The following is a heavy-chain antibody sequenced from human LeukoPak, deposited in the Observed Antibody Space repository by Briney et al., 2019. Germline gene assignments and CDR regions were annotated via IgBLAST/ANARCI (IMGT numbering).Heavy chain of an antibody. CDR1: GFTFTNHG. J-gene: IGHJ6*01. Sequence: GRSLRLSCAASGFTFTNHGLHWVRQAPGKGLECVTFISYDGSKQYYADSVKGRFTISRDNSKNTMFLQMNSLRAEDTAVYYCARDLESITGTIGYYYGLDVWGRGTTVTVSS. D-gene: IGHD1-20*01. CDR2: ISYDGSKQ. V-gene: IGHV3-30*03. CDR3: ARDLESITGTIGYYYGLDV.